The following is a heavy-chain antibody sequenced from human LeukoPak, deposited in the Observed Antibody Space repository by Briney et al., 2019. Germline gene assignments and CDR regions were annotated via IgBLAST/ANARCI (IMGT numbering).Heavy chain of an antibody. CDR3: ARGYPMVRGVFRLLYYYGMDV. CDR2: MNPNSGNT. D-gene: IGHD3-10*01. CDR1: GYTFTSYD. V-gene: IGHV1-8*02. J-gene: IGHJ6*02. Sequence: ASVKVSCKASGYTFTSYDINWVRQATGQGLEWMGWMNPNSGNTGYAQKFQGRVTMTRNTSISTAYMELSSLRSEDTAVYYCARGYPMVRGVFRLLYYYGMDVWGQGTTVTVSS.